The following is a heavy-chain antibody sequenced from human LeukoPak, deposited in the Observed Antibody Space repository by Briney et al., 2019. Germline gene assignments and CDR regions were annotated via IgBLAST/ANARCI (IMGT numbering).Heavy chain of an antibody. CDR3: ARDVGYNTPREERELDY. J-gene: IGHJ4*02. CDR1: EFTCSSYG. D-gene: IGHD1-14*01. V-gene: IGHV3-33*01. CDR2: IWYDGSNK. Sequence: PGGSLRLSCAASEFTCSSYGMHWVRQAPGKGLEWVAVIWYDGSNKYYADSMTGRFTISRDNSKNTLYLQMNSLRAEDTAVYYCARDVGYNTPREERELDYWGLGTLVTVSS.